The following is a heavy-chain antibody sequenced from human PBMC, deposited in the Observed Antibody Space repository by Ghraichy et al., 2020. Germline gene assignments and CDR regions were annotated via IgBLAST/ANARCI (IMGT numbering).Heavy chain of an antibody. CDR3: AKDRTPDGKWSIDH. CDR1: GFDFSPYA. V-gene: IGHV3-23*01. D-gene: IGHD2-8*02. CDR2: IYGNGANT. J-gene: IGHJ1*01. Sequence: GGSLRLSCVASGFDFSPYAMNWLRHAPGKGLEWLSGIYGNGANTFYGDSVKGRFRISRDNSKNTVYLQMNNLRVDDTAIYFCAKDRTPDGKWSIDHWGRGTVVTVSS.